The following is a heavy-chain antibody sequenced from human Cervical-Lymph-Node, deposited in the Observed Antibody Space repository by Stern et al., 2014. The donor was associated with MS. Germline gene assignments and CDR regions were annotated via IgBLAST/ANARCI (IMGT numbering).Heavy chain of an antibody. CDR3: AKTYSSSSTSHLFDS. CDR2: ISYDGSNK. J-gene: IGHJ4*02. Sequence: VQLEESGGGVVQPGRSLRLSCEASGFTISIYGLHWVRQAPGKGLEWVAVISYDGSNKYYADSVKGRFTISRDNTKNTLYLQMNSLRDEDTAVYYCAKTYSSSSTSHLFDSWGQGTLVTVSS. CDR1: GFTISIYG. D-gene: IGHD6-6*01. V-gene: IGHV3-30*18.